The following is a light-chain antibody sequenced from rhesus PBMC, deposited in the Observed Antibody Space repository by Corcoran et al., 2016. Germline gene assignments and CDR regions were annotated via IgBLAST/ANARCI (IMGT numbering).Light chain of an antibody. V-gene: IGKV1-25*01. CDR1: QGISKY. Sequence: DIQMTQSPSSLSASVGDTVTITCQASQGISKYLGWYQQKPGKALKLLIYDASTLQSGVPSRFSGSGSGTEFTLTSSSLQPEDFATYYCQQHNSYPLTFGGGTKVELK. CDR3: QQHNSYPLT. CDR2: DAS. J-gene: IGKJ4*01.